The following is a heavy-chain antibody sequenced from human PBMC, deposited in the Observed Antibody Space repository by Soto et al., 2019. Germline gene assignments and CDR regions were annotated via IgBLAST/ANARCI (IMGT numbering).Heavy chain of an antibody. V-gene: IGHV1-69*13. CDR1: GGTFSSYA. CDR2: IIPIFGTA. CDR3: ARWLSXPSIAARSQDYYYGMDV. J-gene: IGHJ6*02. Sequence: GASVMVSCKASGGTFSSYAISWVRQAPGQGLEWMGGIIPIFGTANYAQKFQGRVTITADESTSTAYMELSSLRSEDTAVYYCARWLSXPSIAARSQDYYYGMDVWGQGTTVTVSS. D-gene: IGHD6-6*01.